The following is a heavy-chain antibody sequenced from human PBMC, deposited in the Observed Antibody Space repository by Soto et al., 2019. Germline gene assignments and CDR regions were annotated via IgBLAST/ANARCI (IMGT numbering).Heavy chain of an antibody. V-gene: IGHV1-69*01. CDR1: GGTFSSYA. J-gene: IGHJ6*02. CDR3: ARDRSPPTSTYSSGGSCYSVDEGIGYYGIDV. D-gene: IGHD2-15*01. Sequence: QVQLVQSGAEVKKPGSSVKVSCKASGGTFSSYAISWVRQAPGQGNEWLGGIIPIFGKANYAKKFQGRVTITADESTSTAYRELSSLRSEERDVYYGARDRSPPTSTYSSGGSCYSVDEGIGYYGIDVWGQGTTVTVSS. CDR2: IIPIFGKA.